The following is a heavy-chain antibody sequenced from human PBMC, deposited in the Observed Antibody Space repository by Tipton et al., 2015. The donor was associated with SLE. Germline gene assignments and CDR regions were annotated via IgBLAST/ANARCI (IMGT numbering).Heavy chain of an antibody. D-gene: IGHD3/OR15-3a*01. J-gene: IGHJ4*02. CDR1: GGSINNTSSY. Sequence: TLSLTCTVSGGSINNTSSYWGFIRLPPGKGLEWIGSIYYSGITQYNPSLKSRVTISVDTSKNQLSLNLRSVTTADTAVYYCARRDFWTGYLDYWGQGRLITVSS. CDR2: IYYSGIT. V-gene: IGHV4-39*07. CDR3: ARRDFWTGYLDY.